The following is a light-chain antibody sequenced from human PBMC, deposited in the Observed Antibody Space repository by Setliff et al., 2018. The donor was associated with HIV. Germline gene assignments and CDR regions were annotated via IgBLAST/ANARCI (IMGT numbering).Light chain of an antibody. V-gene: IGLV2-14*01. CDR2: EVT. Sequence: QSALTQPASVPGSPGQSITISCTGTSRDVGGGQNYVSWYQQYPGQAPKLMIYEVTKRPAGVSDRFSGSKSGNTASLIISGLQTEDEAEYYCSSFTSSSTYVFGIGTKVTV. CDR1: SRDVGGGQNY. J-gene: IGLJ1*01. CDR3: SSFTSSSTYV.